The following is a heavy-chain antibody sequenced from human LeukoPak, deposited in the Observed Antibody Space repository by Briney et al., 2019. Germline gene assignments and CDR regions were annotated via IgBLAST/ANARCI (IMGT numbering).Heavy chain of an antibody. CDR3: ARDLGPYYDILTGLDY. Sequence: GASVKLSCKASGYTFTSYYMHWVRQAPGQGLEWMGIINPSGGSTSYAQKFQGRVTMTRDTSTSTVYMELSSLRSEDTAVYYCARDLGPYYDILTGLDYWGQGTLVTVSS. CDR2: INPSGGST. D-gene: IGHD3-9*01. J-gene: IGHJ4*02. V-gene: IGHV1-46*01. CDR1: GYTFTSYY.